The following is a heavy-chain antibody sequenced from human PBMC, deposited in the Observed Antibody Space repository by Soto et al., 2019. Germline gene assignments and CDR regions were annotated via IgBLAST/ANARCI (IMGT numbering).Heavy chain of an antibody. CDR2: IYHSGST. V-gene: IGHV4-4*02. D-gene: IGHD6-13*01. CDR1: SGSISSSNW. Sequence: LSLTCVVSSGSISSSNWWSWVRQPPGKGLEWIGEIYHSGSTNYNPSLKSRVTISVDKSKNQFSLKLSSVTAADTAVYYCASTYSSSWYKYFDYWGQGTLVTVSS. J-gene: IGHJ4*02. CDR3: ASTYSSSWYKYFDY.